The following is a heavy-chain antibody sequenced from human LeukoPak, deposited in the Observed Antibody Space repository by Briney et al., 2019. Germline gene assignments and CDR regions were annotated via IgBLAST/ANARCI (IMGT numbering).Heavy chain of an antibody. CDR2: IYYSGST. Sequence: SETLSLTCTVSGGSISSGGYYWSWIRQHPGKGLEWIGYIYYSGSTYYNPSLKSRVTMSVDTSKNQFSLKLSSVTAADTAVYYCARVTLGELSPYFDYWGQGTLVTVSS. CDR1: GGSISSGGYY. D-gene: IGHD3-16*02. CDR3: ARVTLGELSPYFDY. V-gene: IGHV4-31*03. J-gene: IGHJ4*02.